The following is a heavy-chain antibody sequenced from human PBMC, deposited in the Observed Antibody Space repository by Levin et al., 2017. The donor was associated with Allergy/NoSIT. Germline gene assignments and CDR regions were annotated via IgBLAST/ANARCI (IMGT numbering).Heavy chain of an antibody. D-gene: IGHD3/OR15-3a*01. CDR1: GFAFSTYW. V-gene: IGHV3-74*01. CDR3: AREYYGLWTGYYYDH. Sequence: SGGSLRLSCTASGFAFSTYWMHWVRQVPGKGLAWVSRISSDGTKTDYAGSVRGRFTISRDNAKNTLYLQMASLRAEDTAVYYCAREYYGLWTGYYYDHWGPGSLVTVSS. J-gene: IGHJ4*02. CDR2: ISSDGTKT.